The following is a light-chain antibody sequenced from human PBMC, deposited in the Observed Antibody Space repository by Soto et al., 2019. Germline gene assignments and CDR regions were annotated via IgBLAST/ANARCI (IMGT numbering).Light chain of an antibody. V-gene: IGKV3-11*01. J-gene: IGKJ5*01. CDR2: YAS. CDR1: QSVGSY. CDR3: QQRSNWPLT. Sequence: EIVLTQSPATLSLSPGERATLSCRASQSVGSYLAWYQQKPGQAPRLLIYYASTRATGIPARFSGSGSGTDFTLSISSLEPEDFAVYYCQQRSNWPLTFVQGTRLEIK.